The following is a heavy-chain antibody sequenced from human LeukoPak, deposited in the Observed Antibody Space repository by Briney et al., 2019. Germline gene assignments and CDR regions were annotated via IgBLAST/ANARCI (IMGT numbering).Heavy chain of an antibody. J-gene: IGHJ5*02. CDR3: ARRVPGRSGNWFDP. V-gene: IGHV4-34*01. CDR1: GGSFSGYY. D-gene: IGHD2-2*01. CDR2: INHSGST. Sequence: PSETLSLTCAVYGGSFSGYYWSWIRQPPGKGLEWIGEINHSGSTHDNPSLKSRVTISVDTSKNQVSLKLSSVTAADTAVYYCARRVPGRSGNWFDPWGQGTLVTVSS.